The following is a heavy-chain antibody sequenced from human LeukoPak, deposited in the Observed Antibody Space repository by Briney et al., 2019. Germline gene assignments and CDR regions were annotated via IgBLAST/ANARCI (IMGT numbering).Heavy chain of an antibody. CDR3: ARDSYDILTGYYSPGDY. CDR2: ISSSNSYI. CDR1: GFTFSSYS. D-gene: IGHD3-9*01. J-gene: IGHJ4*02. V-gene: IGHV3-21*01. Sequence: GGSLRLSCAASGFTFSSYSMNWVRQAPGKGLEWVSSISSSNSYIYYADSVKGRFTISRDNAKNSLYLQMNSLRAEDTAVYYCARDSYDILTGYYSPGDYWGQGTLVTVSS.